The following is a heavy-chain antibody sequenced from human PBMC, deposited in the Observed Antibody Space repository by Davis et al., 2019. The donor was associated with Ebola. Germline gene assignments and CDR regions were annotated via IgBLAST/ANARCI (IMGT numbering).Heavy chain of an antibody. D-gene: IGHD2-2*01. CDR3: ARLSNSSPTFKYYYYGMDV. CDR2: IYYSGST. CDR1: GGSISSSSYY. J-gene: IGHJ6*04. V-gene: IGHV4-39*01. Sequence: PSETLSLTCTVSGGSISSSSYYWGWIRQPPGKGLEWIGSIYYSGSTYYNPSLKSRVTISVDTSKNQFSLKLSSVTAADTAVYYCARLSNSSPTFKYYYYGMDVWGKGTTVTVSS.